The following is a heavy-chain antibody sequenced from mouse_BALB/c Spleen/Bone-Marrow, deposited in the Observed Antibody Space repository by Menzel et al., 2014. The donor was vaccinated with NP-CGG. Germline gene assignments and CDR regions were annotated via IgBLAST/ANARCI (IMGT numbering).Heavy chain of an antibody. CDR1: GYTFTSYY. J-gene: IGHJ3*01. V-gene: IGHV1S81*02. CDR3: TRSEPFAY. Sequence: QVQLQQSGAELVKPGASVKLSCKASGYTFTSYYMYWVKQRPGQGLEWIGGINPSNGGTNFNEKFKSKATLTVDKSSSTADMQLSSLTSEDSAVYYCTRSEPFAYWGQGTLVTVSA. CDR2: INPSNGGT.